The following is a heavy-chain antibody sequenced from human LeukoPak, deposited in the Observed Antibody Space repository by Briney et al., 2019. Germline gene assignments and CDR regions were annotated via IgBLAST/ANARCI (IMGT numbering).Heavy chain of an antibody. D-gene: IGHD6-13*01. CDR2: IIPIFGTA. CDR1: GGTFSSYA. J-gene: IGHJ3*02. CDR3: VSYSSSYDAFDI. Sequence: SVKVSCKASGGTFSSYAISWVRQAPGQGLEWMGGIIPIFGTANYAQKFQGRVTITTDESTRTAYMELSSLRSEDTAVYYCVSYSSSYDAFDIWGQGTMVTVSS. V-gene: IGHV1-69*05.